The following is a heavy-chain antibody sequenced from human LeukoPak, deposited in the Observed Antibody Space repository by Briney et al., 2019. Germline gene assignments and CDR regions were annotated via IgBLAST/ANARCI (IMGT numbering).Heavy chain of an antibody. V-gene: IGHV3-49*04. J-gene: IGHJ4*02. CDR1: GFTFGDYG. CDR3: TRALRYNWNDVFGY. Sequence: PGRSLRLSCTVSGFTFGDYGMSWVRQAPGKGLEWVAFIRSKAYGGTTEYAASVKGRFAITRDDSKSIVYLQMNRLNTEDTAVYYCTRALRYNWNDVFGYWGQGTLVTVSS. D-gene: IGHD1-20*01. CDR2: IRSKAYGGTT.